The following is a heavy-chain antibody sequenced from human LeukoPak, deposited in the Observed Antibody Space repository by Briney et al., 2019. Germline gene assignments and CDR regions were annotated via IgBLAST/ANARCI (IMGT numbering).Heavy chain of an antibody. Sequence: GGSLRLSCAASGFTFDDYAMHWVRQAPGKGLEWVSGISWNSGSIGYADSVKGRFTISRDNAKNSLYLQMNSLRAEDTALYYCAKGEIRYFDWINDWGQGTLVTVSS. D-gene: IGHD3-9*01. CDR1: GFTFDDYA. CDR2: ISWNSGSI. V-gene: IGHV3-9*01. CDR3: AKGEIRYFDWIND. J-gene: IGHJ4*02.